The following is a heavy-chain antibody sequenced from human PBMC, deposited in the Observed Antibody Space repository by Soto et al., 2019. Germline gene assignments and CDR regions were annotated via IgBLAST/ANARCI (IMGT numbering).Heavy chain of an antibody. CDR3: AADGGYYDSSGSEYFQH. V-gene: IGHV1-58*01. CDR1: GFTFTSSA. J-gene: IGHJ1*01. Sequence: QMQLVQFGPEVKKPGTSVKVSCKASGFTFTSSAVQWVRQARGQRLEWIGWIVVGSGNTNYAQKFKERVTITRDMSTSTAYMELSSLRSEDTAVYYCAADGGYYDSSGSEYFQHWGQGTLVTVSS. CDR2: IVVGSGNT. D-gene: IGHD3-22*01.